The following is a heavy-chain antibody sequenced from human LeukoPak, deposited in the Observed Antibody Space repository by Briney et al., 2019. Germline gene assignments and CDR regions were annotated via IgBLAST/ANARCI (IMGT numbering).Heavy chain of an antibody. CDR3: ARDGYNYDSSGSRSRGIFDY. CDR2: IIPIVGIA. Sequence: ASVKVSCKASGGTFSSYAIGWVRQAPGQGLEWMGGIIPIVGIANYAQKFQGRVTITADESTSTACMELSSLRSEDTAVYYCARDGYNYDSSGSRSRGIFDYWGQGTLVTVSS. D-gene: IGHD3-22*01. CDR1: GGTFSSYA. V-gene: IGHV1-69*10. J-gene: IGHJ4*02.